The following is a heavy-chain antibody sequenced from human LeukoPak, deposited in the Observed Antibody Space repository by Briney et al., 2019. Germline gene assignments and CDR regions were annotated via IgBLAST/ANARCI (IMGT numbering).Heavy chain of an antibody. Sequence: PGGSLRLSCAASGFTFSSYSMNWVRQAPGKGLEWVSSISSSSSYIYYADSVKGRFTISRDNAKNSLYLQMNSLRAEDTAVYCCARSYLGHYRQQLGEYYYGMDVWGQGTTVTVSS. CDR3: ARSYLGHYRQQLGEYYYGMDV. V-gene: IGHV3-21*01. CDR1: GFTFSSYS. D-gene: IGHD6-13*01. CDR2: ISSSSSYI. J-gene: IGHJ6*02.